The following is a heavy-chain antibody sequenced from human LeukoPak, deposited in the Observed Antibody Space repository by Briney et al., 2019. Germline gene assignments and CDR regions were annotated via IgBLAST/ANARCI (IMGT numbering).Heavy chain of an antibody. CDR3: ARDREGGGNPLDY. CDR2: ISSSSSYI. J-gene: IGHJ4*02. V-gene: IGHV3-21*01. Sequence: GGSLRLSCAASGFTFSSYSMNWVRQAPGKGLEWVSSISSSSSYIYYADSVKGRFTISRDNAKNSLYLQMNSLRAEDTAVYYCARDREGGGNPLDYWGQGTLVTVS. D-gene: IGHD4-23*01. CDR1: GFTFSSYS.